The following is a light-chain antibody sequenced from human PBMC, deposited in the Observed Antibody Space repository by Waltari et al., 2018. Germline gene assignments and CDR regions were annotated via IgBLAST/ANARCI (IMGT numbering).Light chain of an antibody. CDR2: EVN. Sequence: QSALTQPPSVSGSPGQSVTISCSGTGSDIGSYNSVSWYQQSPGTAPRLMIYEVNSRPSGVPDRFSGSKSGNTASLTISGLQAEDEADYCSSYTTSTTQVFGTGTKVTVL. CDR1: GSDIGSYNS. J-gene: IGLJ1*01. CDR3: SSYTTSTTQV. V-gene: IGLV2-18*02.